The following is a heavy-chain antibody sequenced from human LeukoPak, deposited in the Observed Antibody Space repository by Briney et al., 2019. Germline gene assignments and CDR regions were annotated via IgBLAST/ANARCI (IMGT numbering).Heavy chain of an antibody. CDR2: IDHSGST. CDR3: ARGRIMITFGGVIVKGPLYFDY. J-gene: IGHJ4*02. CDR1: GGSFSGYY. V-gene: IGHV4-34*01. D-gene: IGHD3-16*02. Sequence: SETLSLTCAVYGGSFSGYYWSWIRQPPGKGLEWIGEIDHSGSTNYNPSLKSRVTISVDTSKNQFSLKLSSVTAADTAVYYCARGRIMITFGGVIVKGPLYFDYWGQGTLVTVSS.